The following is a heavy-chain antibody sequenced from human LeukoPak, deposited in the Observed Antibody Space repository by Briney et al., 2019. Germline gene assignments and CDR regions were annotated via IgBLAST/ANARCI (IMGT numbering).Heavy chain of an antibody. D-gene: IGHD6-13*01. Sequence: SVKVSCKASGYTFTSYGISWVRQAPGQGLEWMGRIIPILGIANYAQKFQGRVTITADKSTSTAYMELSSLRSEDTAVYYCARASSWPYYFDYWGQGTLVTVSS. J-gene: IGHJ4*02. V-gene: IGHV1-69*04. CDR2: IIPILGIA. CDR3: ARASSWPYYFDY. CDR1: GYTFTSYG.